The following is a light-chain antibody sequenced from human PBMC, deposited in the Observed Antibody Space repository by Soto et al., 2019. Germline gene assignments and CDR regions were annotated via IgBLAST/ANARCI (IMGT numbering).Light chain of an antibody. CDR3: AAWDDSLFGVV. CDR1: SSNVGSNS. V-gene: IGLV1-44*01. J-gene: IGLJ2*01. Sequence: QSVLTQPPSASGTPGQRVTISCSGSSSNVGSNSVNWYQQFPGTAPKVLIYRSNQRPSGVPDRFSGSKSGTSASLAISGLQSEEEADYYCAAWDDSLFGVVFGGGTKLTVL. CDR2: RSN.